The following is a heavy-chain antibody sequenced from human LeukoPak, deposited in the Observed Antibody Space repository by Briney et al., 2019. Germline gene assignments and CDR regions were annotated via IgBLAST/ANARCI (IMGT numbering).Heavy chain of an antibody. V-gene: IGHV1-8*01. CDR2: INPNSGGT. CDR3: ARIPLATIFGVVIRSHEFDY. J-gene: IGHJ4*02. CDR1: GYTFTSYD. D-gene: IGHD3-3*01. Sequence: ASVKVSCKASGYTFTSYDINWVRQATGQGLEWMGWINPNSGGTDYAQKFQGRVTMTTDTSTSTAYMELRSLRSDDTAVYYCARIPLATIFGVVIRSHEFDYWGQGTLVTVSS.